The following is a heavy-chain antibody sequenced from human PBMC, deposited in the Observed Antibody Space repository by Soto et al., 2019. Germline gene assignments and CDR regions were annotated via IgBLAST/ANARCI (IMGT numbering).Heavy chain of an antibody. CDR1: GFTFSNYD. CDR3: ARALPEYRGYEFDY. V-gene: IGHV3-13*01. CDR2: IGTAGDT. J-gene: IGHJ4*02. Sequence: EVQLVESGGGLVQPGGSLRLSCAASGFTFSNYDIHWVRQATGKGLEWVSAIGTAGDTYYSGSVRGRFTISRENAFSSLYLQMDSLRAEDTAMYFCARALPEYRGYEFDYWGQGNLITVSS. D-gene: IGHD5-12*01.